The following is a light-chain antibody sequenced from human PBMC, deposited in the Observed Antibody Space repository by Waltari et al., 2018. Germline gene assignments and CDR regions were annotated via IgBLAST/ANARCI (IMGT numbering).Light chain of an antibody. V-gene: IGLV2-14*01. CDR2: DVS. CDR3: NSYAGSSSWV. J-gene: IGLJ3*02. CDR1: SSDAGFLNY. Sequence: QSALTQPASVSGSPGPSITISCTGTSSDAGFLNYVSWYQQHPGTAPKLMIYDVSERPSGVSNRFSGSKSGNTASLTISGLQADDEADYYCNSYAGSSSWVFGGGTKLTVL.